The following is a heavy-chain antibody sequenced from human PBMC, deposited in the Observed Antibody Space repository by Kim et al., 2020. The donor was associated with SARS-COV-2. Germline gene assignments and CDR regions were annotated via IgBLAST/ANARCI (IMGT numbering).Heavy chain of an antibody. CDR1: GYTLTELS. CDR3: YVVVVAATYFDY. D-gene: IGHD2-15*01. CDR2: FDPEDGET. Sequence: ASVKVSCKVSGYTLTELSMHWVRQAPGKGLEWMGGFDPEDGETTYAQKFQGRVTMTEDTSTDTAYMELSSLRSEDTAVYYCYVVVVAATYFDYWGQGTLVTVSS. V-gene: IGHV1-24*01. J-gene: IGHJ4*02.